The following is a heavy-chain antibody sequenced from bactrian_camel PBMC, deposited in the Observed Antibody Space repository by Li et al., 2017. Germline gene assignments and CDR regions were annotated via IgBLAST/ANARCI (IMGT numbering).Heavy chain of an antibody. CDR2: IDSAGRT. CDR3: AADGVNLQLARGYNY. Sequence: VQLVESGGGSVQAGGSLRLSCVVSLTGYRLVSYCMSWVRQAPGKHREGVAAIDSAGRTTYIDSVEGRFTISRDNAKNNLYLQMNNLKVEDTAMYYCAADGVNLQLARGYNYWGQGTQVTVS. CDR1: GYRLVSYC. D-gene: IGHD6*01. V-gene: IGHV3S67*01. J-gene: IGHJ4*01.